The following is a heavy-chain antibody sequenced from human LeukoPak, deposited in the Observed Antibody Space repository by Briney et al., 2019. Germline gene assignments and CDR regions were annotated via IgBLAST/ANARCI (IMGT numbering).Heavy chain of an antibody. CDR3: ARVSGGSYYYGNFDY. J-gene: IGHJ4*02. V-gene: IGHV4-61*01. D-gene: IGHD1-26*01. Sequence: SETLSLTCTVSGGSISRSSYYWSWIRQPPGKGLEWIGYIYYSGSTNYNPSLKSRVTISVDTSKNQFSLKLGSVTAADTAVYYCARVSGGSYYYGNFDYWGQGTLVTVSS. CDR1: GGSISRSSYY. CDR2: IYYSGST.